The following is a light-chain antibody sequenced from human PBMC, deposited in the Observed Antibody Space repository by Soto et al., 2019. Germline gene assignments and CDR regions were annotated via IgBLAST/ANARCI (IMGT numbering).Light chain of an antibody. V-gene: IGLV2-11*01. CDR3: QSYDISLHNYV. CDR1: SSDVGGYIY. J-gene: IGLJ1*01. Sequence: QSVLTQPRSVSGSPGQSVTISCTGTSSDVGGYIYVSWYQQYPAKAPKVMIYDVSRRPSGVPDRFSGSKSGNTASLTISGLQAEDEAVYYCQSYDISLHNYVFGTGTKLTVL. CDR2: DVS.